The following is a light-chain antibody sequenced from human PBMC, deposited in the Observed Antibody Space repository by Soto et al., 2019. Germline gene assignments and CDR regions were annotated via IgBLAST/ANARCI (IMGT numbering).Light chain of an antibody. CDR1: QNVLSD. Sequence: EILLTQSPATLSVSPGETATLSCRASQNVLSDLAWYQQKPGQAPRLLVYGATTRATDAPAKFRGRGSGTEFSLTISSLQSEDSATYYCQHYNKWPPAWTFGQGTKVDIK. J-gene: IGKJ1*01. CDR3: QHYNKWPPAWT. CDR2: GAT. V-gene: IGKV3-15*01.